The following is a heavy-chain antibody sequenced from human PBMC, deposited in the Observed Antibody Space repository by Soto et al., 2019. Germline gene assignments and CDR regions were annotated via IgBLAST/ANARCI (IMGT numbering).Heavy chain of an antibody. CDR1: GFTFSSYS. CDR2: ISSSSSTI. J-gene: IGHJ4*02. CDR3: ASTNSMQWLAQFDY. D-gene: IGHD6-19*01. Sequence: GGSLRLSCAASGFTFSSYSMNWVRQAPGKGLEWVSYISSSSSTIYYADSVKGRFTISRDNAKNSLYLQMNSLRDEDTAVYYCASTNSMQWLAQFDYWGQGTLVTVSS. V-gene: IGHV3-48*02.